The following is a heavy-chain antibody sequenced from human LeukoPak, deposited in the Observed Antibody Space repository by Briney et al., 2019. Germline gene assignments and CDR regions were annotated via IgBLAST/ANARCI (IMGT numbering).Heavy chain of an antibody. CDR2: ISSSGTTI. CDR1: GFIFTTYS. Sequence: GSLRLSCAASGFIFTTYSMNWVRQAPGKGLEWVSYISSSGTTIYYADSVKGRFTMSRDNANHSLYLQMTSLRAEDTAVYHCARGGLGSWTFDSWGQGTRVTVSS. V-gene: IGHV3-48*04. CDR3: ARGGLGSWTFDS. J-gene: IGHJ4*02. D-gene: IGHD1-26*01.